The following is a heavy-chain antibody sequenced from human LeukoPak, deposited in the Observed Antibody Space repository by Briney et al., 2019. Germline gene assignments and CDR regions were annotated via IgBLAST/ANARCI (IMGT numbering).Heavy chain of an antibody. CDR1: GGSISSYY. J-gene: IGHJ3*02. V-gene: IGHV4-59*01. Sequence: PSETLSHTCTVSGGSISSYYWSWIRQPPGKGLEWIGYIYYSGSTNYNPSLKSRVTISVDTSKNQFSLKLSSVTAADTAVYYCARSVVVAATTAFDIWGQGTMVTVSS. CDR2: IYYSGST. CDR3: ARSVVVAATTAFDI. D-gene: IGHD2-15*01.